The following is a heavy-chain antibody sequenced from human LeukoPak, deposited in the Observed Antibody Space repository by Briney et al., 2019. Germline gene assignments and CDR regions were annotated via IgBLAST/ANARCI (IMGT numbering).Heavy chain of an antibody. Sequence: PGGSLRLSCAASGVTFSSYAMSWVRQAPGKGLEWVSAISGSGGSTYYADSVKGGFTISRENSKNTLYLQMNSLRAEDTAVYYCATQVLRYFDWLAPFDSWGQGTLVTVSS. CDR3: ATQVLRYFDWLAPFDS. J-gene: IGHJ4*02. CDR2: ISGSGGST. V-gene: IGHV3-23*01. D-gene: IGHD3-9*01. CDR1: GVTFSSYA.